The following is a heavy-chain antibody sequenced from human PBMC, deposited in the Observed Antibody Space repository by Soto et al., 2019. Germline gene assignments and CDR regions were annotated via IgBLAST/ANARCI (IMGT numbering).Heavy chain of an antibody. CDR1: GFTFNNSP. CDR2: IDSGGTGT. Sequence: EVQLLESGGGLVQPGGSLRLSCAASGFTFNNSPLPWVRQAPGRGLEWVSTIDSGGTGTHYADSVNGRFTISRDNSRDTLWLQMNSLRAEDTAIYYCAKDPAFTEFVDSWGQGTVVTVSS. V-gene: IGHV3-23*05. CDR3: AKDPAFTEFVDS. J-gene: IGHJ4*02.